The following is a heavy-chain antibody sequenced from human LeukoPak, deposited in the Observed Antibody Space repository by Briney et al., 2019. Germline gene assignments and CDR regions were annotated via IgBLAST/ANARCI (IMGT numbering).Heavy chain of an antibody. Sequence: GRSLRLSCAASGFIISNFAMHWVRQAPGQGLEWMGWINPNNGGTNYARGFQGRVTMTRDTSISTAYMELTGLTSDDTAVYYCASRSSTVAKFPFHYWGQGTLVTVSS. CDR1: GFIISNFA. J-gene: IGHJ4*02. CDR3: ASRSSTVAKFPFHY. D-gene: IGHD4-17*01. CDR2: INPNNGGT. V-gene: IGHV1-2*02.